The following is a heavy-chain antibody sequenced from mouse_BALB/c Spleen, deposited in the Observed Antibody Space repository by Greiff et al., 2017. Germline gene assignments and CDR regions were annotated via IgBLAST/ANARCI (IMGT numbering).Heavy chain of an antibody. J-gene: IGHJ1*01. V-gene: IGHV5-4*02. CDR3: AREDFSSV. CDR2: ISDGGSYT. CDR1: GFTFSDYY. Sequence: EVQVVESGGGLVKPGGSLKLSCAASGFTFSDYYMYWVRQTPEKRLEWVATISDGGSYTYYPDSVKGRFTISRDNAKNNLYLQMSSLKSEDTAMYYCAREDFSSVWGAGTTVTVSS.